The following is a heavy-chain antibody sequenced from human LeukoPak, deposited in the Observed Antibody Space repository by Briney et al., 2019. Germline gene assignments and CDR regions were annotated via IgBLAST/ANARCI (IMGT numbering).Heavy chain of an antibody. CDR2: ISGSGGST. D-gene: IGHD2-21*01. CDR1: GFTFSSYA. V-gene: IGHV3-23*01. J-gene: IGHJ1*01. CDR3: AKDQGICGRAEYLQH. Sequence: GGSLRLSCAASGFTFSSYAMSWVRQAPGKGLEWVSAISGSGGSTYYADSVKGRFTISRDNSKNTLYLQMNSLRAEDTAVYYCAKDQGICGRAEYLQHWGQGTLVTVSS.